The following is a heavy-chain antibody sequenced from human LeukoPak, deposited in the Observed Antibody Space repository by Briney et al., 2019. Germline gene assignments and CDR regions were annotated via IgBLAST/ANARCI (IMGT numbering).Heavy chain of an antibody. Sequence: SETLSLTCTVSGGSISSGGYYWSWIRQPPGKGLEWIGYIYHSGSTYYNLSLKSRATISVDRSKNQFSLKLSSVTAADTAVYYCARETPYLGVAGQKYDYWGQGTLVTVSS. D-gene: IGHD6-19*01. J-gene: IGHJ4*02. CDR3: ARETPYLGVAGQKYDY. CDR2: IYHSGST. V-gene: IGHV4-30-2*01. CDR1: GGSISSGGYY.